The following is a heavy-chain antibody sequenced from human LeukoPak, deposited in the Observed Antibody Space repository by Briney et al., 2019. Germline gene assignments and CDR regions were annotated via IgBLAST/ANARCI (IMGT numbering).Heavy chain of an antibody. D-gene: IGHD5/OR15-5a*01. Sequence: PGESLRLSCAASGFTVSSNYMSWVRQAPGKGLEWVSVIYSGGSTYYADSVKGRFTISRDNSKNTLYLQMNSLRAEDTALYYCARVYELREEDYYYYYMDVWGKGTTVTVSS. CDR1: GFTVSSNY. CDR2: IYSGGST. V-gene: IGHV3-66*01. CDR3: ARVYELREEDYYYYYMDV. J-gene: IGHJ6*03.